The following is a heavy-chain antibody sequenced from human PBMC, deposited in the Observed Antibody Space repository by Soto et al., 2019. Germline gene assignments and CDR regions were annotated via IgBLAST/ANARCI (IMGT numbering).Heavy chain of an antibody. CDR2: IYYSGST. D-gene: IGHD2-15*01. CDR1: GGSISSGGYY. CDR3: ARDPVVYCSGGSCYGGAFDI. V-gene: IGHV4-31*03. Sequence: PSETLSLTCTVSGGSISSGGYYWSWIRQHPGKGLEWIGYIYYSGSTYYNPSLKSRVTISVGTSKNQFSLKLSSVTAADTAVYYCARDPVVYCSGGSCYGGAFDIWGQGTMVTVSS. J-gene: IGHJ3*02.